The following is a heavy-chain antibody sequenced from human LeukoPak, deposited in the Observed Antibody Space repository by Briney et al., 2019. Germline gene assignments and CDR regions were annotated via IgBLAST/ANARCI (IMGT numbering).Heavy chain of an antibody. CDR1: GGSISSSSYY. Sequence: PSETLSLTCTVSGGSISSSSYYWGWVRQPPGKGGEWIATIYSSGTTYYTPSLKRRVTISVDTSKNQFSLKLSSVTAADTAVYYCARHHSGYSYGYRYWGQGTLVTVSS. D-gene: IGHD5-18*01. J-gene: IGHJ4*02. CDR2: IYSSGTT. CDR3: ARHHSGYSYGYRY. V-gene: IGHV4-39*01.